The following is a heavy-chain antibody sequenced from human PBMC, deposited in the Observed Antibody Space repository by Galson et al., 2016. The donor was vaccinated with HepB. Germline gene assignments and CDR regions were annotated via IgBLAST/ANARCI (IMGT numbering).Heavy chain of an antibody. V-gene: IGHV4-61*01. CDR2: ITYSGNT. CDR1: GGSVTSGPNY. J-gene: IGHJ4*02. D-gene: IGHD1-26*01. Sequence: SETLSLTCTVSGGSVTSGPNYWSWVRQPPGKGLEWIGYITYSGNTLYTPSPKSRVTISVDTAKNQISLKVNSVTAADTAVYYCARSFKGAHWGQGTLVTVSS. CDR3: ARSFKGAH.